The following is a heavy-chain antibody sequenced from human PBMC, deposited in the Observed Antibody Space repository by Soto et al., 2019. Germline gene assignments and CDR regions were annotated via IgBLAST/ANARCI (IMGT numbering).Heavy chain of an antibody. D-gene: IGHD6-13*01. Sequence: GGSLRLSCAASGFTFSSYAMHWVRQAPGKGLEWVAVMSYDGSNKYYADSVKGRFTISRDNSKNTLYLQMNSLRAEDTAVYYCARDTSFSSSWYENWYFDLWGRGTLVTVSS. CDR2: MSYDGSNK. V-gene: IGHV3-30-3*01. CDR1: GFTFSSYA. CDR3: ARDTSFSSSWYENWYFDL. J-gene: IGHJ2*01.